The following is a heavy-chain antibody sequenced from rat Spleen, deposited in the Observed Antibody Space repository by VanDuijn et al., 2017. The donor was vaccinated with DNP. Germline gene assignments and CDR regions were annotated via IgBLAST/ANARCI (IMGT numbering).Heavy chain of an antibody. D-gene: IGHD1-11*01. CDR1: GFNFNDYW. V-gene: IGHV4-2*01. CDR2: INKDSSTI. CDR3: AKGPNYGGWSDYFDY. J-gene: IGHJ2*01. Sequence: EVKLVESGGGLVQPGRSLKLSCAASGFNFNDYWMGWVRQAQGKGLEWIGQINKDSSTITYIPSLKDKFTISRDNAQNTLYLQMSKLGSEDTAIYYCAKGPNYGGWSDYFDYWGQGVMVTVSS.